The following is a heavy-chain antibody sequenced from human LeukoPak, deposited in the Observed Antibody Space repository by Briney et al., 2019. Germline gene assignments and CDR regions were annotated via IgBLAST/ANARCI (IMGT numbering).Heavy chain of an antibody. CDR1: GFTFSDYA. Sequence: GGSLRLSCVASGFTFSDYAMNWVRQAPGKGLEWVSTFKTKYNQVYYAESVRGRFTISTDNSKKTVYLQMNSLRAEDTAVYYCARATDGDYVPYWGQGTLVTVSS. CDR3: ARATDGDYVPY. D-gene: IGHD4-17*01. J-gene: IGHJ4*02. CDR2: FKTKYNQV. V-gene: IGHV3-23*05.